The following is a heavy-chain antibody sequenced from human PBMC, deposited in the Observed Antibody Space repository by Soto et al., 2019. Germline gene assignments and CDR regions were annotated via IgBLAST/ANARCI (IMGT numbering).Heavy chain of an antibody. J-gene: IGHJ6*02. Sequence: QVRLQESGPGLVKPSETLSLTCTVSGGSISRYYWSWIRQPPGKGLEWIGYLYNAGITIYNPSLTSRVNISVDMSQNQFSLNLNYVTAADTAVYYCARDLWGYCGTDCYPLDVWGQGTTVTVSS. CDR2: LYNAGIT. CDR3: ARDLWGYCGTDCYPLDV. V-gene: IGHV4-59*01. CDR1: GGSISRYY. D-gene: IGHD2-21*02.